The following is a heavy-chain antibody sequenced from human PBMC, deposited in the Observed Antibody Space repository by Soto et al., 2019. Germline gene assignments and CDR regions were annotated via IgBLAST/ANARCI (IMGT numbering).Heavy chain of an antibody. CDR2: ISANNGNT. V-gene: IGHV1-18*01. CDR1: GYACTNYG. Sequence: QVQLVQSGAEVKKPGASVKVSCKASGYACTNYGISWVRQAPGQGLEWMGWISANNGNTNYEQKLQGRVTMTTDSSTRTAYMELRSLRSDDTAVYYCARDRGRYALDYWGQGTLVTVSS. D-gene: IGHD1-26*01. CDR3: ARDRGRYALDY. J-gene: IGHJ4*02.